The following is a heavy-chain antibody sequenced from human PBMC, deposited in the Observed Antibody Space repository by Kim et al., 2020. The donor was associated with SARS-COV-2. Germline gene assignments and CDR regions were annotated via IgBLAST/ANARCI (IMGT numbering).Heavy chain of an antibody. CDR3: AKLATGSGSYYFDY. CDR2: ISGSGGST. D-gene: IGHD1-26*01. J-gene: IGHJ4*02. Sequence: GGSLRLSCAASGFTFSSYAMSWVRQAPVKGLEWVSAISGSGGSTYYADSVKGRFTISRDNSKNTLYLQMNSLGAEDTAVYYCAKLATGSGSYYFDYWGQGTLVTVSS. V-gene: IGHV3-23*01. CDR1: GFTFSSYA.